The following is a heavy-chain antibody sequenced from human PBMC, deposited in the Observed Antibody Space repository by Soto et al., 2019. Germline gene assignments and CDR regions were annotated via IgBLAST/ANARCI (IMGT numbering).Heavy chain of an antibody. CDR2: IYYSGST. D-gene: IGHD3-22*01. Sequence: KPSETLSLTCTVSGGSISSGGYYWSWIRQHPGKGLEWIGYIYYSGSTYYNPSLKSRVTILVDTSKNQFSLKLSSVTAADTAVYYCARGFYYYDSSGYYPGGMDVWGQGTTVTVSS. CDR1: GGSISSGGYY. CDR3: ARGFYYYDSSGYYPGGMDV. J-gene: IGHJ6*02. V-gene: IGHV4-31*03.